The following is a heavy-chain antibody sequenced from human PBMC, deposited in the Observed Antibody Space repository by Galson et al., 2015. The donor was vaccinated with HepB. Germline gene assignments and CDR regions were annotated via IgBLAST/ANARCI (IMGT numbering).Heavy chain of an antibody. D-gene: IGHD4-17*01. CDR3: ARTPLTTVTTSSSAFDI. CDR2: ISISSSTI. CDR1: GFSLSNHN. V-gene: IGHV3-48*02. Sequence: SLRLSCAASGFSLSNHNMNWVRQAPGKGLEWVSHISISSSTIYFADSVKGRFTIPRDNAKNSLYLQMNSLRDEDTAVYYCARTPLTTVTTSSSAFDIWGQGTMVTVSS. J-gene: IGHJ3*02.